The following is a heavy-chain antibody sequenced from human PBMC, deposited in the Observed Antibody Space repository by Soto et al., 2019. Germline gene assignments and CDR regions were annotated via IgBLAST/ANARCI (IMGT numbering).Heavy chain of an antibody. CDR2: INPNSGGT. CDR3: ARDWDMGWFDP. V-gene: IGHV1-2*02. Sequence: ASVKVSCKASGYTFTGYYMHWVRQAPGQGLEWMGWINPNSGGTNYAQKFQGRVTMARDTSISTAYMELSTLRSDDTAVYYCARDWDMGWFDPWGQGTLVTVST. J-gene: IGHJ5*02. D-gene: IGHD2-15*01. CDR1: GYTFTGYY.